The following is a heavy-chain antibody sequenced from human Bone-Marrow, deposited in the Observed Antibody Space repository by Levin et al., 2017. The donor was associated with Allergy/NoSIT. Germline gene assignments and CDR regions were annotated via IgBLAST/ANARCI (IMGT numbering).Heavy chain of an antibody. J-gene: IGHJ6*03. CDR1: GASIGSSY. D-gene: IGHD3-3*01. CDR3: AKAHYDSSSGSYAGGYYYMDI. Sequence: KTSETLSLTCTVSGASIGSSYWSWIRQPPGKGLQWIAYVSNTGGTTPNPSLKSRVNVLVAMSKNRFSLTLSSVTAADTAVYYCAKAHYDSSSGSYAGGYYYMDIWSNGTTVAVSS. V-gene: IGHV4-59*01. CDR2: VSNTGGT.